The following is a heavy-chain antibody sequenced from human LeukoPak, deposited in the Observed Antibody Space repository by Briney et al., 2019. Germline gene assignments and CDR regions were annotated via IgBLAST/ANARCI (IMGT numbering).Heavy chain of an antibody. V-gene: IGHV4-39*07. CDR2: MFHSEST. CDR1: GGSLSSRSYY. Sequence: SETLSLTCTVSGGSLSSRSYYWGWIRQPPGKGLEWLGSMFHSESTYYNASLKSRVTMSIDTSRNQFSLKLSSVTAADTAVYYCARGRGYDPVVFYFDYWGQGTLVTVSS. J-gene: IGHJ4*02. D-gene: IGHD5-12*01. CDR3: ARGRGYDPVVFYFDY.